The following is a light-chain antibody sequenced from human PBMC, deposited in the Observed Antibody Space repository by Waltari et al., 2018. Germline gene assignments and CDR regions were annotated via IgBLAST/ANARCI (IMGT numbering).Light chain of an antibody. CDR2: AAY. CDR1: QTISSY. J-gene: IGKJ1*01. Sequence: DIQMTQSPSSLSASVGDRVTITCRASQTISSYLSWYQQKPGKAPNLLIYAAYSLQSGVPSRFSGSGAGTDFTLTISSLQPEDFATYYCQQSYNTPRTFGQGTKVEVK. CDR3: QQSYNTPRT. V-gene: IGKV1-39*01.